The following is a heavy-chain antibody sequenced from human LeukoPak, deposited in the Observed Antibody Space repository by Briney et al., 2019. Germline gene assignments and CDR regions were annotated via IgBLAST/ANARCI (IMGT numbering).Heavy chain of an antibody. CDR2: ISYDGSNK. J-gene: IGHJ4*02. D-gene: IGHD1-26*01. CDR1: GFTFSRYA. CDR3: AKGLHLPGDPTHFDD. V-gene: IGHV3-30*04. Sequence: GGSLRLSCAASGFTFSRYAMHWVRQAPGKGLEWVAVISYDGSNKYYADSVKGRFTISRDNSNNILYLEMNSLRVDDTAIYYCAKGLHLPGDPTHFDDWGQGALVTVSS.